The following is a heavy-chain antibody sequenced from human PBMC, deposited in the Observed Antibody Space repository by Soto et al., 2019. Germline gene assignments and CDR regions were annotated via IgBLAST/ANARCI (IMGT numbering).Heavy chain of an antibody. Sequence: QEQLVQSGGEVKKPGASVRVSCKAPGYTFTKYGITWVRQAPGQGLEWMGWIGVYNGKTNYARKLQGRVIMTADTSASTAYMELRSLRSDDTAVYYCSRARYCTSPSCYNHYYYGMDIWGQGTTVSVSS. J-gene: IGHJ6*02. CDR1: GYTFTKYG. D-gene: IGHD2-2*02. CDR2: IGVYNGKT. V-gene: IGHV1-18*04. CDR3: SRARYCTSPSCYNHYYYGMDI.